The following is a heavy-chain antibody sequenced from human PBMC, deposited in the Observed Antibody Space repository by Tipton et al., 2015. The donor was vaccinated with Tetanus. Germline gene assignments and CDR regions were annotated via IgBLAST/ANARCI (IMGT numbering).Heavy chain of an antibody. V-gene: IGHV1-2*02. CDR2: IDPNSGGT. Sequence: QLVQSGAEVKKPGATVKVSCKASGYSFIGYYIHWVRQAPGQGLEWMGWIDPNSGGTVYARKFQGRVTMTRDTSISTAYMELRSLRSDDTAVYYCARDRGDYIYYGMDVWGPGTTVTVS. J-gene: IGHJ6*02. CDR3: ARDRGDYIYYGMDV. D-gene: IGHD3-22*01. CDR1: GYSFIGYY.